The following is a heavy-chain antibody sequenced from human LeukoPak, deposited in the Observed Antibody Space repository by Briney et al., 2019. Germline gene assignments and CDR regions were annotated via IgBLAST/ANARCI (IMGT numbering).Heavy chain of an antibody. Sequence: PGGSLRLSCAASGFTFSSYRMHWVRQAPGKGLVWVSRINSDGSSTSYADSVKGRFTISRDNAKNTLYLQMNSLRAEDTAVYYCARTPYYDILTGHDAFDIWGQGTMVTVSS. D-gene: IGHD3-9*01. J-gene: IGHJ3*02. V-gene: IGHV3-74*01. CDR2: INSDGSST. CDR3: ARTPYYDILTGHDAFDI. CDR1: GFTFSSYR.